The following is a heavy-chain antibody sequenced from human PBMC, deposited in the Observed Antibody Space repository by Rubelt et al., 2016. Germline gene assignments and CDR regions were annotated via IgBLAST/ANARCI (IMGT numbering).Heavy chain of an antibody. D-gene: IGHD6-13*01. CDR2: IYYSGST. Sequence: PGKGLEWIGYIYYSGSTNYNPSLKSRVTISVDTSKNQFSLKLSSVTAADTAVYYCARAGDSSRTVYYYYGMDVWGQGTTVTVSS. V-gene: IGHV4-59*13. J-gene: IGHJ6*02. CDR3: ARAGDSSRTVYYYYGMDV.